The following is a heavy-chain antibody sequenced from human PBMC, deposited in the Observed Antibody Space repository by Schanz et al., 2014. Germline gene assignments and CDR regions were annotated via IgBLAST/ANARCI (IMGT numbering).Heavy chain of an antibody. Sequence: EVQLVESGGGLVKPGGSLRLSCAASGFTFSYYNMNWVRQARGKGLEWVSSINNGGGYIYYADSVKGRFTISRDNDKNSVYLKMHSMRAEDTALYYCAGDRDAGGYDSWGQGTLVTVSS. V-gene: IGHV3-21*01. J-gene: IGHJ5*01. D-gene: IGHD2-8*02. CDR2: INNGGGYI. CDR1: GFTFSYYN. CDR3: AGDRDAGGYDS.